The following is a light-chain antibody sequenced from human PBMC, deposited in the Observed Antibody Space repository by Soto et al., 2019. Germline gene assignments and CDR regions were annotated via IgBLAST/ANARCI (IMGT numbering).Light chain of an antibody. V-gene: IGKV3-15*01. J-gene: IGKJ4*01. CDR2: RTS. CDR3: QQYNNWPRAT. CDR1: QSISSN. Sequence: EILMTQSPSTLSASPGDRATLSCRASQSISSNLAWYQQKPCQAPRLLMFRTSSRAAGFPARFSGSGSGTEFNLTISSLQSEDFGVYYCQQYNNWPRATFGGGTKVDIK.